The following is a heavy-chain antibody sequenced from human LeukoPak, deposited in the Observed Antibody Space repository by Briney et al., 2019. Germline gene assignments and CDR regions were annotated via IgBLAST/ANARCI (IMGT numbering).Heavy chain of an antibody. CDR2: ISSSSSTI. CDR1: GFTFSSYS. D-gene: IGHD4-17*01. J-gene: IGHJ4*02. V-gene: IGHV3-48*04. CDR3: ARATGDDYGDPYAWGA. Sequence: GGSLRLSCAASGFTFSSYSMNWVRQAPGKGLEWVSYISSSSSTIYYADSVKGRFTISRDNAKNSLYLQMNSLRAEDTAVYYCARATGDDYGDPYAWGAWGQGTHLIVSS.